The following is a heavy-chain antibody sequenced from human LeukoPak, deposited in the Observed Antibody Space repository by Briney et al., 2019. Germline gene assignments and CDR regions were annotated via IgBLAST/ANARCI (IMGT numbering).Heavy chain of an antibody. CDR2: IYTSGST. CDR3: ARGSYGMAV. V-gene: IGHV4-4*07. Sequence: SETLSLTCTVSGGSISDYSWNWIRQTAGKGLEWIGRIYTSGSTNYNPSLKSRVTTSIDTSKNQFSLKLSSVTAADTAVYYCARGSYGMAVWGQGATVTVSS. J-gene: IGHJ6*02. CDR1: GGSISDYS.